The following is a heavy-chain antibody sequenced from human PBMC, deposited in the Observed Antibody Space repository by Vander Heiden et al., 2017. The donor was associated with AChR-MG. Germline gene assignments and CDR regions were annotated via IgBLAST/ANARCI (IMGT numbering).Heavy chain of an antibody. CDR3: ARGDWGVGVAG. CDR2: ISSSSSYI. Sequence: EVQLVESGGGLVKPGGSLRLSCAASGFTFSSYSMNWVRQAPGKGLEWVSSISSSSSYIYYADSVKGRFTISRDNAKNSLYMKMKSMRAEDTAVYYFARGDWGVGVAGWGQGTLVTVSS. J-gene: IGHJ4*02. V-gene: IGHV3-21*01. D-gene: IGHD7-27*01. CDR1: GFTFSSYS.